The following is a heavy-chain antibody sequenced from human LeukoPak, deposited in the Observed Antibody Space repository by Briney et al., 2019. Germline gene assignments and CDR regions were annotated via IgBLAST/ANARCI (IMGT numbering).Heavy chain of an antibody. V-gene: IGHV3-48*04. Sequence: GGSLRLSCAASGFTFSTYSMNWVRQAPGKGLEWVSYISSGSSTIYYADSVKGRFTISRDNAKNSLYLQMNSLRAEDTAVYYCARDLSLSWLQSSGRGFDIWGQGTMVTVSS. J-gene: IGHJ3*02. D-gene: IGHD5-24*01. CDR3: ARDLSLSWLQSSGRGFDI. CDR2: ISSGSSTI. CDR1: GFTFSTYS.